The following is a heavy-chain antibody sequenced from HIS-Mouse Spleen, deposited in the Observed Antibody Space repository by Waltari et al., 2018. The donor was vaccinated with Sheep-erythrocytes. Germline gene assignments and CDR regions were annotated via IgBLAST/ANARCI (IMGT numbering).Heavy chain of an antibody. D-gene: IGHD3-3*01. CDR3: ARVPPGYYDFWSGPTGPRWFDP. CDR2: IYYSGRT. V-gene: IGHV4-39*07. J-gene: IGHJ5*02. CDR1: GGSISSSSYY. Sequence: QLQLQESGPGLVKPSETLSLTCTVSGGSISSSSYYWGWTRQPPGKGLEWIGSIYYSGRTYYNPSLKSRVTISVDTSKNQFSLKLSSVTAADTAVYYCARVPPGYYDFWSGPTGPRWFDPWGQGTLVTVSS.